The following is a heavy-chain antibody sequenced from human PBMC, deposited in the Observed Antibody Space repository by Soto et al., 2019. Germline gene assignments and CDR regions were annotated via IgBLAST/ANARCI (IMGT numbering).Heavy chain of an antibody. D-gene: IGHD4-17*01. J-gene: IGHJ4*02. CDR3: ARVNGDPDYFDY. V-gene: IGHV4-31*03. CDR2: IYYSVST. CDR1: GGSISSGGYY. Sequence: QVQLQESGPGLVKPSQTLSLTCTVSGGSISSGGYYWSWIRQHPGKGLEWIGYIYYSVSTYYNPSLKSRVTISVDTSKNPFSRKLSSVTAADTAVYDCARVNGDPDYFDYWGQGTLVTVSS.